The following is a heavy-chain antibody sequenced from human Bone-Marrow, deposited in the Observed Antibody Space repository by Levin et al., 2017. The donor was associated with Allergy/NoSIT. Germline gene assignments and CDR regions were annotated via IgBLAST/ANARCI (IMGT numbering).Heavy chain of an antibody. Sequence: GGSLRLSCAASGFTFRNFAMSWVRQAPGKGLEWVSGISDSGGSMYNAESVKGRFTISRDNSKSTLYLQMKSLRAEDTAVYYCAKDLSAVPAANYYFGMDVWGQGTTVTVSS. CDR1: GFTFRNFA. CDR3: AKDLSAVPAANYYFGMDV. V-gene: IGHV3-23*01. CDR2: ISDSGGSM. J-gene: IGHJ6*02. D-gene: IGHD2-2*01.